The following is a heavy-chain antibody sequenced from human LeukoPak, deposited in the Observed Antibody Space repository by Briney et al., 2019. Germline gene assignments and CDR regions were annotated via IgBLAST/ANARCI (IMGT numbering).Heavy chain of an antibody. CDR2: IYHSGST. CDR1: GYSISSGYY. Sequence: VKPSETLSLTCTVSGYSISSGYYWGWIRQPPGKGLEWIGSIYHSGSTYYNPSLKSRVTISVDTSKNQFSLKLSSVTATDTAVYYWAKGGLTGEPNPGAGPGYFDYWGQGTLVTVSS. CDR3: AKGGLTGEPNPGAGPGYFDY. J-gene: IGHJ4*02. D-gene: IGHD7-27*01. V-gene: IGHV4-38-2*02.